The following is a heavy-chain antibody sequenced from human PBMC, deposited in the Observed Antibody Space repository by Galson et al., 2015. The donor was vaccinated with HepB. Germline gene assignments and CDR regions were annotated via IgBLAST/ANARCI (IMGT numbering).Heavy chain of an antibody. D-gene: IGHD2-2*01. CDR3: AKGLSMWDPYSTPDY. Sequence: SLRLSCAASGFTFSSYGMHWVRQAPGKGLEWVAVISYDGSNKYYADSVKGRFTISRDNSKNTLYLQMNSLRAEDTAVYYCAKGLSMWDPYSTPDYWGQGTLVTVSS. J-gene: IGHJ4*02. CDR2: ISYDGSNK. V-gene: IGHV3-30*18. CDR1: GFTFSSYG.